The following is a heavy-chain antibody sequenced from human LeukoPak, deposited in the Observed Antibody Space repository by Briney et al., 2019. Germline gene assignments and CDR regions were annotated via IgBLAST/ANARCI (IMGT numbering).Heavy chain of an antibody. CDR3: ATYSILNAREFRY. V-gene: IGHV3-74*01. Sequence: PGGSLRLSCAASGFTFSSYWMHWVRQAPGKGLVWVSRINSDGSSTSYADSVKGRFTISRDNAKNSLYLQMNSLRADDTAVYYCATYSILNAREFRYWGQGTLVTVTS. CDR2: INSDGSST. CDR1: GFTFSSYW. D-gene: IGHD4-11*01. J-gene: IGHJ1*01.